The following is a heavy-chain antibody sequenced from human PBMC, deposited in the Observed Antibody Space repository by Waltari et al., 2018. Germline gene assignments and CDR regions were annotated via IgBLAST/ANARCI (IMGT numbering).Heavy chain of an antibody. D-gene: IGHD2-15*01. V-gene: IGHV3-30*02. CDR3: VKGGWLDD. CDR1: GFSFSTVE. CDR2: IMEDSQRI. J-gene: IGHJ4*02. Sequence: VRLWESGGGVTYVGGSLRLSCAAYGFSFSTVEMPRARQVPGKGLEWVALIMEDSQRIFYATSVRGRFAGSRDNSKNLIFLHMTNRRVDDTATYFCVKGGWLDDWGQGSLVTVSS.